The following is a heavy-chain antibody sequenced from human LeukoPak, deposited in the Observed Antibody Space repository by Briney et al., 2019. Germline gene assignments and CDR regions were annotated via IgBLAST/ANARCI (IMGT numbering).Heavy chain of an antibody. CDR3: ARVSFCPRCHFDY. CDR1: GFSFSSYW. CDR2: ISPDGSSA. D-gene: IGHD2/OR15-2a*01. Sequence: GGSLRLSCAASGFSFSSYWMHWVRQAPGKGLVWVARISPDGSSALSADSVRGRFTISRDNADNTLYLQLNSLRAEDTAVYYCARVSFCPRCHFDYWVQGTLVTVSS. V-gene: IGHV3-74*03. J-gene: IGHJ4*02.